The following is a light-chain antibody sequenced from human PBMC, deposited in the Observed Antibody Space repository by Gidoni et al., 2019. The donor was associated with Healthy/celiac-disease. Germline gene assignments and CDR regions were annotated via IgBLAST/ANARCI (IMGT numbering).Light chain of an antibody. CDR3: QSYDSSLSGWV. V-gene: IGLV1-40*01. Sequence: LTQPPSVSGAPGQRVTISCTGSSSNIGAGYDVPWYQQLPGTAPKLLIYGNSNRPSGVPDRFSGSKSGTSASLAITGLQAEDEADYYCQSYDSSLSGWVFGGGTKLTVL. CDR1: SSNIGAGYD. CDR2: GNS. J-gene: IGLJ3*02.